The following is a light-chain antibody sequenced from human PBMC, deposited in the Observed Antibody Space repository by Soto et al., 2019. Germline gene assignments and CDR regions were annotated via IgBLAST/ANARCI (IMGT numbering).Light chain of an antibody. V-gene: IGKV3-20*01. CDR1: QNVSDSS. Sequence: EILLSPSPGTLFLSPGDRASLSCRASQNVSDSSLAWYQHRPGQAPRLLIYGTSSRATDIPDRFSGSGSETDFTLTISRLEPEDFAVYYCQQYGSLLTFGGGTKVDIK. CDR2: GTS. J-gene: IGKJ4*01. CDR3: QQYGSLLT.